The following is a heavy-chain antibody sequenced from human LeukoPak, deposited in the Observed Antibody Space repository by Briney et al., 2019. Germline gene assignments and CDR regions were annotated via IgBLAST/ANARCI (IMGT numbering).Heavy chain of an antibody. Sequence: GGSLRLSCAASGFTFSNYGMHWVRQAPGKGLEWVAVISYDGSNKYYEDSAKGRFTISRDNSNDTLYLQMNSLISEDTAVYYCAKSLVAVAGVIDYWGQGTLVTVSS. CDR2: ISYDGSNK. CDR3: AKSLVAVAGVIDY. J-gene: IGHJ4*02. CDR1: GFTFSNYG. D-gene: IGHD6-19*01. V-gene: IGHV3-30*18.